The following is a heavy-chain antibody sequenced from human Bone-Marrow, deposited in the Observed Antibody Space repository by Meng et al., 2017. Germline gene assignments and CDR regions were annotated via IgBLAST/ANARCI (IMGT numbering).Heavy chain of an antibody. V-gene: IGHV1-69*05. D-gene: IGHD5-24*01. CDR1: GYTFTGYY. CDR3: ARDSSDGYNLRYFDL. J-gene: IGHJ2*01. Sequence: SVKVSCKASGYTFTGYYMHWVRQAPGQGLEWMGGIIPIFGTANYAQKFQGRVTITTDESTSTAYMELSSLRSEDTAVYYCARDSSDGYNLRYFDLWGRGTLVTVSS. CDR2: IIPIFGTA.